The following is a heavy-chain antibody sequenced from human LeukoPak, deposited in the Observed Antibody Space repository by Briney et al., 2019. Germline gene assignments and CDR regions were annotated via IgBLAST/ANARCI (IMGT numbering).Heavy chain of an antibody. V-gene: IGHV3-23*01. Sequence: GGSLRLSCAASGFTFSSYAMSWVRQAPGRGLEWVSAISGSGGSTYYADSVKGRFTISRDNSKNTLYLQMNSLRAEDTAVYYCAKNVFLAARPGYFDYWGQGTLVTVSS. J-gene: IGHJ4*02. CDR2: ISGSGGST. CDR3: AKNVFLAARPGYFDY. CDR1: GFTFSSYA. D-gene: IGHD6-6*01.